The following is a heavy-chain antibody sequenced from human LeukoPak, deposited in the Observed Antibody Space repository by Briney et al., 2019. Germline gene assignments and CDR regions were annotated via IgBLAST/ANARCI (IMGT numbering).Heavy chain of an antibody. V-gene: IGHV3-11*01. CDR1: GFTFSDYY. CDR3: ARDYYDSSGYYYVRYYYYMDV. D-gene: IGHD3-22*01. J-gene: IGHJ6*03. CDR2: ISSSGSTI. Sequence: GGSLRLSCAASGFTFSDYYMSWIRQAPGKGLEWVSYISSSGSTIYYADSVKGRFTISRDNAKNSLYLQMNSLRAEDAAVYYCARDYYDSSGYYYVRYYYYMDVWGKGTTVTVSS.